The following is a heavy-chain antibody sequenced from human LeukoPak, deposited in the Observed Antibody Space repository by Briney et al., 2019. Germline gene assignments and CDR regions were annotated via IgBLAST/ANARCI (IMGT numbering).Heavy chain of an antibody. CDR3: ARFRSVTGNNWFDP. Sequence: GESLKISCKGFGYSFTDYWIAWVRQMPGKGLEWMGMIYPADSDTRYSPSFQGQVTISGDKSINTAYLRWSSLKASDSAMYYCARFRSVTGNNWFDPWGQGTLVTVSS. D-gene: IGHD6-19*01. J-gene: IGHJ5*02. CDR2: IYPADSDT. V-gene: IGHV5-51*01. CDR1: GYSFTDYW.